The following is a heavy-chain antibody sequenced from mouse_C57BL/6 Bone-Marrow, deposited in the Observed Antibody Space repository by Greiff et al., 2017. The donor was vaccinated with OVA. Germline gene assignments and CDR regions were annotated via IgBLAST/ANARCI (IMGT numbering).Heavy chain of an antibody. CDR2: IYIGNGYT. Sequence: EVQLQQSGAELVRPGSSVKMSCKTSGYTFTSYGINWVKQRPGQGLEWIGYIYIGNGYTEYTEKFKGKATLTSDTSSSTAYMQLSSLTSEDSAIYFCAYYADYFDYWGQGTTLTVSS. V-gene: IGHV1-58*01. CDR3: AYYADYFDY. D-gene: IGHD1-1*01. J-gene: IGHJ2*01. CDR1: GYTFTSYG.